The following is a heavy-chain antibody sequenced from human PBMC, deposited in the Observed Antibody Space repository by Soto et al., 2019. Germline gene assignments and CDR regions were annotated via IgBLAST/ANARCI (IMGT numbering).Heavy chain of an antibody. Sequence: SETLSLTCAVSGGSISSSNWWSWVRQPPGKGLEWIGEIYHSGSTNYNPSLKSRVTISVDKSKNQFSLKLGSVTAADTAVYYCARDPRFLEWSIGGYGMDVRGQGTTVTVSS. D-gene: IGHD3-3*01. V-gene: IGHV4-4*02. CDR2: IYHSGST. J-gene: IGHJ6*02. CDR1: GGSISSSNW. CDR3: ARDPRFLEWSIGGYGMDV.